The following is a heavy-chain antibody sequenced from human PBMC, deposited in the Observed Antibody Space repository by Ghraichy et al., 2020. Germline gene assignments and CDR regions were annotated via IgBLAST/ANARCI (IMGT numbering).Heavy chain of an antibody. J-gene: IGHJ2*01. CDR1: GGSIRSSNFY. CDR2: IYYSGST. V-gene: IGHV4-39*01. CDR3: ARPGYSSDWYFDL. Sequence: SETLSLTCTVSGGSIRSSNFYWGWIRQAPGKGLDWIGSIYYSGSTYYNPSLKSRVTISVDTSKNQFSLKLTSVTAADTALYYCARPGYSSDWYFDLWGRGTLVTVSS. D-gene: IGHD6-25*01.